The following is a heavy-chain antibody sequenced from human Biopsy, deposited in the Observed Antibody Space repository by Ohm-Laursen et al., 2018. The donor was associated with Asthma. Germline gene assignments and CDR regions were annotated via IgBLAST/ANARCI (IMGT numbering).Heavy chain of an antibody. V-gene: IGHV1-69*13. CDR2: VNSVFGTT. CDR3: ARKAGSCISRTCYSLDF. CDR1: GGTFNTYV. Sequence: SVKVSCKSLGGTFNTYVIGWVRQAPGQGLERMGGVNSVFGTTTYPQKFQDRVTITADDSTSTVYMESSSLRSEDTAVYYCARKAGSCISRTCYSLDFWGQGTLVTVSS. J-gene: IGHJ4*02. D-gene: IGHD2-2*01.